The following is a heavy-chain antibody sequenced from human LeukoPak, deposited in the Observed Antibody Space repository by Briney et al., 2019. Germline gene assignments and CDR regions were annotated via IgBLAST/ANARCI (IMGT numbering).Heavy chain of an antibody. V-gene: IGHV4-59*01. J-gene: IGHJ3*02. CDR2: IYYSGST. CDR1: GGSISSYY. D-gene: IGHD2-2*01. Sequence: PSETLSLTCTVSGGSISSYYWSWIRQPPGKGLEWIGYIYYSGSTNYNPSLKSRVTISVDTSKNQFSLKLSSVTAADTAAYYCARGSRDAAFDIWGQGTRVTVSS. CDR3: ARGSRDAAFDI.